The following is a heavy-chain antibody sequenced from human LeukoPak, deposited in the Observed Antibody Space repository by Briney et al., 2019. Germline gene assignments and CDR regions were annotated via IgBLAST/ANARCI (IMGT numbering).Heavy chain of an antibody. Sequence: GRSLRLSCAASGFTFSSYAMHWVRQAPGKGLEWVAVISYDGSNKYYADSVKGRFTISGDNSKNTLYLQMNSLRAEDTAVYYCARTTYYYDSSGYLDYWGQGTLVTVSS. CDR1: GFTFSSYA. CDR2: ISYDGSNK. V-gene: IGHV3-30-3*01. CDR3: ARTTYYYDSSGYLDY. J-gene: IGHJ4*02. D-gene: IGHD3-22*01.